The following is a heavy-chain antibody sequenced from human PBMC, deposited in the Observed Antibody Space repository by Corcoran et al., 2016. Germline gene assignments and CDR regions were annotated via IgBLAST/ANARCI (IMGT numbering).Heavy chain of an antibody. CDR1: GFTFSSYG. J-gene: IGHJ3*02. Sequence: QVQLVESGGGVVQPGRSLRLSCAASGFTFSSYGMHWVRQAPGKGLEWVAVIWYDGSNKYYADSVKGRFTISRDNSKNTLCLQMNSLRAEDTAVYYCARERADSSGYADAFDIWGQGTMVTVSS. D-gene: IGHD3-22*01. CDR3: ARERADSSGYADAFDI. V-gene: IGHV3-33*01. CDR2: IWYDGSNK.